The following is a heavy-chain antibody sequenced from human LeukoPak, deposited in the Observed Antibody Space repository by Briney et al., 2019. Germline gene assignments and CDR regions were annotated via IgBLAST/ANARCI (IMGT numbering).Heavy chain of an antibody. CDR2: ILGKTDGGKT. CDR1: GVTLSNAW. J-gene: IGHJ4*02. V-gene: IGHV3-15*01. CDR3: TTNEGVDDYFDY. Sequence: GGSLILSCAASGVTLSNAWMSWVRQAPGKGLEWVGRILGKTDGGKTDYAPPVKGRFIISKDDSTNTLYLQMNSLKTEDTAVYYCTTNEGVDDYFDYWGQGTLVTVSS. D-gene: IGHD3-10*01.